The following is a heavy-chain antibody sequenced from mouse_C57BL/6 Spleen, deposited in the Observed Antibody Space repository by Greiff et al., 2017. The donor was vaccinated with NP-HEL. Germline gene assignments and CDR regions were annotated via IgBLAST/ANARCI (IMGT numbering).Heavy chain of an antibody. Sequence: QVQLQQSGAELVKPGASVKMSCKASGYTFTSYWITWVKQRPGQGLEWIGDIYPGSGSTNYNEKFKSKATLTVDTSSSTAYMQLSSLTSEDSAVYYCARHYYYGSSYYAMDYWGQGTSVTVSS. J-gene: IGHJ4*01. CDR2: IYPGSGST. D-gene: IGHD1-1*01. CDR3: ARHYYYGSSYYAMDY. V-gene: IGHV1-55*01. CDR1: GYTFTSYW.